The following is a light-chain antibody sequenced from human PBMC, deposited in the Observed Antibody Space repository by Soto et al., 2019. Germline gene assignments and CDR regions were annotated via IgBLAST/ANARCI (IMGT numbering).Light chain of an antibody. CDR1: QSVRSSY. Sequence: EIVLTQSPATLSLSPGERATLSCGASQSVRSSYVAWFQQKPGLAPRLLIYDASSRATGIPDRFRGSGSGTDFTLTISGLEPEDFAVYYCQQYGSSSFTFGPGTKLDIK. CDR2: DAS. V-gene: IGKV3D-20*01. J-gene: IGKJ3*01. CDR3: QQYGSSSFT.